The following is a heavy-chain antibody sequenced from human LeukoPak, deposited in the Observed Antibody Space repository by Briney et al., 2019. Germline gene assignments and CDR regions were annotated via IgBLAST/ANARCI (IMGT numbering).Heavy chain of an antibody. Sequence: SGGSLRLSCAASGFTFSSYAMTWVRQAPGKGLEWVSAISGSGDYRYYTDSVKGRFTISRDNSKSTLYLQMDSLRAEDTAIYCCAKDTRIQLWLGLQNWGQGTLVTVSS. V-gene: IGHV3-23*01. CDR2: ISGSGDYR. J-gene: IGHJ1*01. CDR1: GFTFSSYA. CDR3: AKDTRIQLWLGLQN. D-gene: IGHD5-18*01.